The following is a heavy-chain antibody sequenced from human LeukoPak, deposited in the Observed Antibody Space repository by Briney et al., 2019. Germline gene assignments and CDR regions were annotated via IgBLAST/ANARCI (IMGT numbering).Heavy chain of an antibody. V-gene: IGHV3-9*01. CDR2: ISWNSGSI. CDR3: AKDRRSGSGLGEYFDY. Sequence: PGGSLRLSCAASGFTFDDYAMHWVRQAPGKGLEWVSGISWNSGSIGYADSVKGRFTISRDNAKNSLYLQMNSLRAEDTALYYCAKDRRSGSGLGEYFDYWGQGTLVTVSS. J-gene: IGHJ4*02. CDR1: GFTFDDYA. D-gene: IGHD6-19*01.